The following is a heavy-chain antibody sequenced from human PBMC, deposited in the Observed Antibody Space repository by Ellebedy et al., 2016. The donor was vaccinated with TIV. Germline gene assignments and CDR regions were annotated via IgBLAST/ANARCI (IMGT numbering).Heavy chain of an antibody. CDR1: GFTFRSHG. CDR3: ARGGSSGNSDY. Sequence: GESLKISCVASGFTFRSHGIYWVRQAPGKGLEWVAVISSDGSNKYYADSVKGRFTISRDNSKNTLYLQMNSLRTDDMAVYYCARGGSSGNSDYWGQGTLVTVSS. CDR2: ISSDGSNK. J-gene: IGHJ4*02. V-gene: IGHV3-30*03. D-gene: IGHD3-10*01.